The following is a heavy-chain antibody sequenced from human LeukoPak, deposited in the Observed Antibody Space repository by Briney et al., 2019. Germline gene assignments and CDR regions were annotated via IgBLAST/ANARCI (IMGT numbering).Heavy chain of an antibody. CDR2: IDESGGST. Sequence: GGSLRLSCAASGFTFSSYIMTWVRQAPGKGLEWVSSIDESGGSTYYADSMKGQCTISRDNSMSSLYLEMNSLRADDTAVYFCARGPMGSCKGAFCYHFDYWGQGTLVTVSS. CDR1: GFTFSSYI. V-gene: IGHV3-23*01. D-gene: IGHD2-15*01. CDR3: ARGPMGSCKGAFCYHFDY. J-gene: IGHJ4*02.